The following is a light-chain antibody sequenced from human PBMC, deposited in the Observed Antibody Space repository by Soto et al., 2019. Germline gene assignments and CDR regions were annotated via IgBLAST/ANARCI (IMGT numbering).Light chain of an antibody. CDR3: QQDNSYSET. J-gene: IGKJ1*01. V-gene: IGKV1-5*01. CDR2: DAS. CDR1: QSISSW. Sequence: DIQMTQSPSTLSASVGDRVTITCRASQSISSWLAWYQQKPGKAPKLLIYDASSFESGVPSRFSGSGSGTEFTLAISSLQPDDFATYYCQQDNSYSETFGPGTKVEIK.